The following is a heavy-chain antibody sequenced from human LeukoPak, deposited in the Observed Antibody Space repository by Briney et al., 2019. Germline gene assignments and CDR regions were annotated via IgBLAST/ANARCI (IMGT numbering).Heavy chain of an antibody. V-gene: IGHV5-51*01. Sequence: GESLKISCKGFGYSFTNYWIGWVRQMPGKGLEWMGIISPADSDTRYSPSFQGQVTISADKSITTAYLQWSSLKASDTAIYYCARREETSMVAYWGQGTLVTVSS. CDR3: ARREETSMVAY. CDR1: GYSFTNYW. J-gene: IGHJ4*02. CDR2: ISPADSDT. D-gene: IGHD5-18*01.